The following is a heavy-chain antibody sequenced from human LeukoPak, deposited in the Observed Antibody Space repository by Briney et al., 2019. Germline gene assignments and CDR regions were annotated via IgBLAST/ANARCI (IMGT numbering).Heavy chain of an antibody. J-gene: IGHJ5*02. D-gene: IGHD3/OR15-3a*01. Sequence: SETLSLTCTVSGGSNSNSSFYWGWIRQSPGKGLEWIGTIYYKRYTFYNSSLKSRVILSIDTSKNQFFLKVTSVTAADTAVYYCARDRGYYDLLTGYYTGYFDPWGQGTLVTVSS. CDR2: IYYKRYT. V-gene: IGHV4-39*07. CDR3: ARDRGYYDLLTGYYTGYFDP. CDR1: GGSNSNSSFY.